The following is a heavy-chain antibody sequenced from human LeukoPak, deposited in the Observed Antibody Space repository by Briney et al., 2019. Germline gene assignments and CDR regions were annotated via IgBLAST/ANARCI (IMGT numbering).Heavy chain of an antibody. J-gene: IGHJ4*01. CDR2: INHSGST. V-gene: IGHV4-34*01. CDR1: GGSFSGYY. D-gene: IGHD3-3*01. CDR3: ARARRSKGRLFDY. Sequence: SERDSLTCAVYGGSFSGYYWSWIRQPPGKGLEWIGEINHSGSTNYNPSLKSRVTISVDTSKNQFSLKLSSVTAADTAVYYCARARRSKGRLFDYWGQGNLRSVSS.